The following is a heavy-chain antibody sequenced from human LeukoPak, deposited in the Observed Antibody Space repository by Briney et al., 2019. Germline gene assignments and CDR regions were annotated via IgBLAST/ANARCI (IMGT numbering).Heavy chain of an antibody. Sequence: GGSLRLSCAASGFTFSSYAVSWVRQAPGKGLEWVSAISGSGGSTYYAHSVKGRFTISRDNSKNTLYLQMNSLRAEDPAVYYCAKKLHYGDYWYYYCMDVWGKGTTVTVSS. J-gene: IGHJ6*03. V-gene: IGHV3-23*01. CDR3: AKKLHYGDYWYYYCMDV. CDR1: GFTFSSYA. CDR2: ISGSGGST. D-gene: IGHD4-17*01.